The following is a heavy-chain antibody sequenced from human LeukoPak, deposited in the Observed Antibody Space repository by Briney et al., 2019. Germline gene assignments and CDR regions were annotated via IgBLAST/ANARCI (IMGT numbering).Heavy chain of an antibody. CDR2: ISYDGSNK. V-gene: IGHV3-30-3*01. CDR1: GFTFSSYA. CDR3: ARSGYYDSSGYYLDY. J-gene: IGHJ4*02. Sequence: PGRSLRLSCAASGFTFSSYAMHWVRQAPGKGLEWVAVISYDGSNKYYADSVKGRFTISRDNSKNTLYLQMNSLRAEDTAVYYCARSGYYDSSGYYLDYWGQGTLVTVSS. D-gene: IGHD3-22*01.